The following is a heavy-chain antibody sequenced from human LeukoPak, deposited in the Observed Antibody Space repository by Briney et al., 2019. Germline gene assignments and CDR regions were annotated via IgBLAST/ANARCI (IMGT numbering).Heavy chain of an antibody. CDR2: IYPGDSDT. V-gene: IGHV5-51*01. D-gene: IGHD6-6*01. CDR3: VRQRASIATRGLYYYYSMDV. CDR1: EYSFTSYW. J-gene: IGHJ6*02. Sequence: GESLQISCQGSEYSFTSYWIAWVRQMPGKGLEWMGIIYPGDSDTRYSPSFQGQVTISADKSISTAYLQWSSLKASDTAMYYCVRQRASIATRGLYYYYSMDVWGQGTTVTVSS.